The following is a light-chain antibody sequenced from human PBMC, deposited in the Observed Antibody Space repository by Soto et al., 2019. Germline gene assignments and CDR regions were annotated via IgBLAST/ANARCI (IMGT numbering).Light chain of an antibody. Sequence: DIQMTQSPSTLAASLGDRVTITCRASQSISSWLAWYQQKPGKAPKLLIYDASSLESGVPSRLSGSGSGTEFTLTISSLQPDDFATYYCQQYKSYWTFGQGTKVDIK. CDR3: QQYKSYWT. CDR2: DAS. CDR1: QSISSW. J-gene: IGKJ1*01. V-gene: IGKV1-5*01.